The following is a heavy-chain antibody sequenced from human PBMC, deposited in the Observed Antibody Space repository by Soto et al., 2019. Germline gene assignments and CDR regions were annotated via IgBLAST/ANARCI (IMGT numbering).Heavy chain of an antibody. CDR2: INTVNGKT. CDR1: GYNLTNGG. J-gene: IGHJ3*02. D-gene: IGHD4-17*01. CDR3: ARGAGRIPVTRVFDI. V-gene: IGHV1-3*04. Sequence: QVQLLQSGPEVKIPGASVNLSCKASGYNLTNGGLHWLRQAPGQRPEWLGWINTVNGKTIYSPKFLARVTLTRDTSANTASMELRGLTSDDTATYYRARGAGRIPVTRVFDIWGQGTMVTVSS.